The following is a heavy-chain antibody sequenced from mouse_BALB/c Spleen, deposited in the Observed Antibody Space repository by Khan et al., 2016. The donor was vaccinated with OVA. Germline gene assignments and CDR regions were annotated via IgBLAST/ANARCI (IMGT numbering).Heavy chain of an antibody. V-gene: IGHV9-3-1*01. CDR1: GYTFTKFG. D-gene: IGHD2-10*01. Sequence: QIQLVQSGPELKKPGETVKISCKASGYTFTKFGMNWVKQAPGKGLEWMGWINTYTGEPTYADDFKGRFAFSMETSASTAYLQINNLKDEDTATYFCAGAPYFSCTMAYWGQGTSVTVSS. CDR2: INTYTGEP. J-gene: IGHJ4*01. CDR3: AGAPYFSCTMAY.